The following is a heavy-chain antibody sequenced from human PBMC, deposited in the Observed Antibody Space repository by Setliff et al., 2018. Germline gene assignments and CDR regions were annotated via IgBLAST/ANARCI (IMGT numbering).Heavy chain of an antibody. V-gene: IGHV4-59*08. D-gene: IGHD1-26*01. J-gene: IGHJ4*02. CDR1: GGSISSYY. CDR2: IHNNGRV. Sequence: SETLSLTCTVSGGSISSYYWSWIRQPPGKGLEWIGYIHNNGRVKYNPALKTRVTISVDTSKNQFSLKLSFVTAADTAVYYCARHPSSGSYYGGSIFYFDDWGPGILVTVSS. CDR3: ARHPSSGSYYGGSIFYFDD.